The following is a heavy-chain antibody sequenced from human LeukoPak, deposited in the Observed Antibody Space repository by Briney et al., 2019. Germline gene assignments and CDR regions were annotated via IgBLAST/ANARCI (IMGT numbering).Heavy chain of an antibody. CDR2: IGTSSSPI. D-gene: IGHD2-21*02. J-gene: IGHJ4*02. CDR1: GFTFSSYG. V-gene: IGHV3-48*02. Sequence: PGGSLRLSCAASGFTFSSYGMNWVRQAPGKGLEWVSYIGTSSSPIYYADSVKGRFSISRDNAKNSLYLQMKSLRDEDTAVYYCARGQGSGGHWYYFDYWGQGTLVTVSS. CDR3: ARGQGSGGHWYYFDY.